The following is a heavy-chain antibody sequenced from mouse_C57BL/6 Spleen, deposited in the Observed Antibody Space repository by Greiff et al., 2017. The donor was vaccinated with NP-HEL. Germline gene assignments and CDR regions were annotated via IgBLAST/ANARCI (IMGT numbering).Heavy chain of an antibody. Sequence: EVKVVESGGGLVKPGGSLKLSCAASGFTFSDYGMHWVRQAPEKGLEWVAYISSGSSTIYYADTVKGRFTISRDNAKNTLFLQMTSLRSEDTAMYYCARRQGGLLLWYFDVWGTGTTVTVSS. CDR2: ISSGSSTI. CDR1: GFTFSDYG. D-gene: IGHD1-1*01. CDR3: ARRQGGLLLWYFDV. J-gene: IGHJ1*03. V-gene: IGHV5-17*01.